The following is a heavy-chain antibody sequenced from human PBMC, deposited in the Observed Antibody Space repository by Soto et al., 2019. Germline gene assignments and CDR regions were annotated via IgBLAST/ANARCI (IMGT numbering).Heavy chain of an antibody. CDR2: IIPIFGTA. J-gene: IGHJ3*02. V-gene: IGHV1-69*01. CDR1: GGTFSSYA. Sequence: QVQLVQSGAEVKKPGSSVKVSCKASGGTFSSYAISWVRQAPGQGLEWMGGIIPIFGTANYAQKFQGRVMYAVDESTSGAYMELSSLRSENTAVYYCARDCPSPVYYYDSSAVDAFAIWGQGTMVTVSS. D-gene: IGHD3-22*01. CDR3: ARDCPSPVYYYDSSAVDAFAI.